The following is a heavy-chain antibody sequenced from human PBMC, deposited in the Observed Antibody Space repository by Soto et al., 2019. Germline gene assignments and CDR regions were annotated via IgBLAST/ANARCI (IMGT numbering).Heavy chain of an antibody. Sequence: SETLSLTCTVSGGSISSYYWSWIRQPPGKGLEWIGYIYYSGSTNYNPSLKSRVTISVDTSKNQFSLKLSSVTAADTAVDYCAGAGYDRRMDGWGQGTTVTVSS. CDR2: IYYSGST. CDR3: AGAGYDRRMDG. J-gene: IGHJ6*01. V-gene: IGHV4-59*01. D-gene: IGHD5-12*01. CDR1: GGSISSYY.